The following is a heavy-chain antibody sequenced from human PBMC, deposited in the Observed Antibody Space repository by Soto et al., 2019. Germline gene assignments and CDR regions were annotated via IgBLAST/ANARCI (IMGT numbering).Heavy chain of an antibody. CDR3: AKDKGLKYYDY. J-gene: IGHJ4*02. V-gene: IGHV3-30*18. Sequence: QVQLVESGGGVVQPGRSLRLSCEVSGLTFSRHGLHWVRQAPGQGLEWVTFISNDGSNRYYVDSIKGRFTITRDDSKNTRLLQMDSLRTEDTAVYYCAKDKGLKYYDYWGQGTRVTVSS. D-gene: IGHD4-4*01. CDR1: GLTFSRHG. CDR2: ISNDGSNR.